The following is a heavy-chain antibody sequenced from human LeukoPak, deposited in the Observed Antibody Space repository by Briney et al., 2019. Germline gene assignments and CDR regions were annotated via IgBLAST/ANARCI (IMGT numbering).Heavy chain of an antibody. V-gene: IGHV4-39*01. Sequence: SETPSLTCTVSGGSISSSDYYWGWIRRPPRRGLEWIGSIYYSGSTYYNPSLKSRVTISVDTSKNRFSLKLSSVTAADTAVYYCARHEPRSSSWFWVYWGQGTLVTVSS. J-gene: IGHJ4*02. CDR2: IYYSGST. D-gene: IGHD6-13*01. CDR1: GGSISSSDYY. CDR3: ARHEPRSSSWFWVY.